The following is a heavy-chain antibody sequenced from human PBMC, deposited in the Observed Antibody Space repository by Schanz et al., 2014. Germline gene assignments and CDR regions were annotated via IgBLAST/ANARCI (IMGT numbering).Heavy chain of an antibody. Sequence: EVQLVESGGGLVKPGGSLRLSCAASGFTFSNAWMNWVRQAPGKGLEWVGRIKSKTDGGTTDYVAPVKGRFNISRDDSKTTLYLQMNSLKTEDTAVYYCPTAGMGVVAATPLLANFDLWGRGTLVTVSS. CDR2: IKSKTDGGTT. D-gene: IGHD2-15*01. J-gene: IGHJ2*01. V-gene: IGHV3-15*01. CDR1: GFTFSNAW. CDR3: PTAGMGVVAATPLLANFDL.